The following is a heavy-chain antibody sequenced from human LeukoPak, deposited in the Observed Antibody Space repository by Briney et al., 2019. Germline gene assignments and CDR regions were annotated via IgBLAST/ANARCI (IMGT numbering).Heavy chain of an antibody. CDR1: GGSISNYY. CDR2: IHYSGST. Sequence: SETLSLTCTVSGGSISNYYWSWIRQPPGKGLEWIGYIHYSGSTNYNPSLKSRVTMSVDTSKNQLSLKLTSMTAADTAVYYCARELGATVVNYGMDVWGQGPTVTVSS. CDR3: ARELGATVVNYGMDV. V-gene: IGHV4-59*01. D-gene: IGHD4-23*01. J-gene: IGHJ6*02.